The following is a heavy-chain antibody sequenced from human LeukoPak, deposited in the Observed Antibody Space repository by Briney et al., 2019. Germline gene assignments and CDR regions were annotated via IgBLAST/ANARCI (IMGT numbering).Heavy chain of an antibody. V-gene: IGHV4-30-2*01. CDR1: GDSISSGTYS. CDR3: ARAPPNDYLNFDY. D-gene: IGHD1-1*01. CDR2: ISHSGST. J-gene: IGHJ4*02. Sequence: SLTLSLTCAVSGDSISSGTYSWTWIRQPPGKGLEWIGFISHSGSTYYNPPLKSRVTMSVDRSENQFSLKLSSVTAADTAVYYCARAPPNDYLNFDYWGQGTLVTVSS.